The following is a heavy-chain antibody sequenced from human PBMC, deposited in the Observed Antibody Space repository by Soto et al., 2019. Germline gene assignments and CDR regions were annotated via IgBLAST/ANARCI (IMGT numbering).Heavy chain of an antibody. D-gene: IGHD1-26*01. Sequence: QITLKESGPTLVKPTQTLTLTCTFSGFSLSTSGVGVGWIRQPPGKALEWLALIYWDDDKRYSPSLKSRLTITKDTAKNHVVRTRTNTDPLDTATYYCARVNAGNLDYWGQRTLVTVSS. J-gene: IGHJ4*02. CDR1: GFSLSTSGVG. CDR3: ARVNAGNLDY. CDR2: IYWDDDK. V-gene: IGHV2-5*02.